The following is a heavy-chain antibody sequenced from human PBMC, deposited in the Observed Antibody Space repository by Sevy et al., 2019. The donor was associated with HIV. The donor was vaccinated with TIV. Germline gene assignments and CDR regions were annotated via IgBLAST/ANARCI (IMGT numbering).Heavy chain of an antibody. D-gene: IGHD2-15*01. V-gene: IGHV3-74*01. Sequence: GGSLRLSCAASGFTFSSYWMHWVRQAPGKGPVWVSGVNSNGSSTNHADSVKGRFTMSRDSAKNTLYLQMNSLRAEDTAGYFCVAANTWQDYWGQGTLVTVSS. CDR2: VNSNGSST. J-gene: IGHJ4*02. CDR1: GFTFSSYW. CDR3: VAANTWQDY.